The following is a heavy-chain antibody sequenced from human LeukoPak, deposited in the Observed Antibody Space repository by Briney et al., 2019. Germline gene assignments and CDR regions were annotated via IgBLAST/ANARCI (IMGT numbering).Heavy chain of an antibody. D-gene: IGHD3-10*01. V-gene: IGHV4-39*07. Sequence: PSETLSLTCTVSGGSISSSSYYWGWIRQPPGKGLEWIGSIYYSGSTYYNPSLKSRVTISVDTSKNQFSLKLSSVTAADTAVYYCARRREVRGVKKNWFDPWGQGTLVTVSS. CDR3: ARRREVRGVKKNWFDP. CDR2: IYYSGST. CDR1: GGSISSSSYY. J-gene: IGHJ5*02.